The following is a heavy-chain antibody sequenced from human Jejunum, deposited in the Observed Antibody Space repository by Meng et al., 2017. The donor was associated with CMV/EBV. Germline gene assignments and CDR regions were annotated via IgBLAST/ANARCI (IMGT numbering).Heavy chain of an antibody. J-gene: IGHJ4*02. CDR1: GDSINNHF. D-gene: IGHD3-22*01. CDR3: ARGESRGYYYFDY. Sequence: QVHLQEPGPGLLRPSETLSLTCSVSGDSINNHFWSWIRQPAGKKLEWIGRISSSGNTNYTPSFKSRVIMSLDTSNNQFFLKLTSVTAADTALYYCARGESRGYYYFDYWGQGILVTVSS. CDR2: ISSSGNT. V-gene: IGHV4-4*07.